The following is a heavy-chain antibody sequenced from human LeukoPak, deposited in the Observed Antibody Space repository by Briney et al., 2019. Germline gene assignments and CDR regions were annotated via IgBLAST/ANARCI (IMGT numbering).Heavy chain of an antibody. J-gene: IGHJ4*02. CDR2: IYYSGST. V-gene: IGHV4-59*01. CDR1: GVSISTYY. D-gene: IGHD5-12*01. Sequence: SETLSLTCTVSGVSISTYYWSWIRQPPEKGLEWIGYIYYSGSTNYNPSLKSRVTISLDTSKNQFSLKLTSVTAADTAVYYCARVDSGYDYGYYFDYWGQGTLVTVSS. CDR3: ARVDSGYDYGYYFDY.